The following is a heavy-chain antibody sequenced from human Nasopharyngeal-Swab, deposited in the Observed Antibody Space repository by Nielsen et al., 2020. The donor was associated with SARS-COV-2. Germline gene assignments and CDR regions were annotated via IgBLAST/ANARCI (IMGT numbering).Heavy chain of an antibody. Sequence: GESLKISCAASGFTFSSYAMSWVRQAPGKGLEWASAISGSGGSTYYADSVKGRFTISRDNSKNTLYLQMNSLRAEDTAVYYCAKRQLLPTGAFEIWGQGTMVTVSS. CDR3: AKRQLLPTGAFEI. CDR2: ISGSGGST. V-gene: IGHV3-23*01. J-gene: IGHJ3*02. D-gene: IGHD2-2*01. CDR1: GFTFSSYA.